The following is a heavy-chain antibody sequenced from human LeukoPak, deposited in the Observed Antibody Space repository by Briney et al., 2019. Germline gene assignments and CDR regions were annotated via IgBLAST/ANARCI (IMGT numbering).Heavy chain of an antibody. CDR2: ISAYNGNT. J-gene: IGHJ6*03. Sequence: GASVKVSCKASGYTFTSYGISWVRQAPGQGLEWMGWISAYNGNTNYAQKLQGRVTMTTDTSTSTAYMELRSLRSEDTAVYYCARGVRYFDWLSLNRDYYYMDVWGKGTTVTISS. V-gene: IGHV1-18*01. D-gene: IGHD3-9*01. CDR1: GYTFTSYG. CDR3: ARGVRYFDWLSLNRDYYYMDV.